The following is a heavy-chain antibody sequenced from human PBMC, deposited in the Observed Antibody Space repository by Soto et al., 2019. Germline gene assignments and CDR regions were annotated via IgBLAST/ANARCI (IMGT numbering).Heavy chain of an antibody. CDR1: GYTFTSYA. Sequence: GSAVKVSCKASGYTFTSYAMHWVRQAPGQRLEWMGWINAGNGNTKYSQKFQGRVTITRDTSASTAYMKLSSLRSEDTAVYYCARGPRYCSSTSCYNDYYHYYRMDVWGQGTTVTVSS. CDR2: INAGNGNT. V-gene: IGHV1-3*01. D-gene: IGHD2-2*01. CDR3: ARGPRYCSSTSCYNDYYHYYRMDV. J-gene: IGHJ6*02.